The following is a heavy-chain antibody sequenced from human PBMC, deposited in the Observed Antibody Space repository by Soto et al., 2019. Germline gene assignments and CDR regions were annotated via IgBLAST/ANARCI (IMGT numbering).Heavy chain of an antibody. CDR3: ARGLGHGDYVGY. CDR2: IYYSGST. D-gene: IGHD3-16*01. J-gene: IGHJ4*02. CDR1: GGSISSYY. Sequence: SETLSLTCTVSGGSISSYYWSWIRQPPGKGLEWIGYIYYSGSTNYNPSLKSRVTISVDTSKNQFSLKLSSVTAADTAVYYCARGLGHGDYVGYWGQGTLVTVSS. V-gene: IGHV4-59*01.